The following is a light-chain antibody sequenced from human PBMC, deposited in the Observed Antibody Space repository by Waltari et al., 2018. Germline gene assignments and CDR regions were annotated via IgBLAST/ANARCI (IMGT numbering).Light chain of an antibody. J-gene: IGKJ2*01. CDR3: QQRSNWTPHT. CDR1: QSVGSY. CDR2: DAS. V-gene: IGKV3-11*01. Sequence: DIVLTQSPATLSLSPGDTATLSCMASQSVGSYLAWYQQKPGQPPRPLIYDASNRATGVPARFRGSGSGTEFTLTISSLEAEDFAVYYCQQRSNWTPHTFGQGARLDIK.